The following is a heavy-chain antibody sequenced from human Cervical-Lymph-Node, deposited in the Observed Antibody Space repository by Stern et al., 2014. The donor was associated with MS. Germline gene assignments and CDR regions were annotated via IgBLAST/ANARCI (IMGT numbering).Heavy chain of an antibody. Sequence: QVQLVQSGAEVKKPGSSVTVSCKASGGTFNNYAISWVRPSHGQGLEWIGGIIHLFVAANYAQRFQGRVTITADKSTQTAYMELTSLRVEDTAVYYCARDSPLINEIAFGVPWGQGTLVTVSS. J-gene: IGHJ5*02. CDR3: ARDSPLINEIAFGVP. D-gene: IGHD3-10*01. CDR2: IIHLFVAA. CDR1: GGTFNNYA. V-gene: IGHV1-69*06.